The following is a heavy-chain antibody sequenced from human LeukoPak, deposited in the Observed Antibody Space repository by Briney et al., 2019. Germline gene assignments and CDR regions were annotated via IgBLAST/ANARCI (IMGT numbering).Heavy chain of an antibody. Sequence: GGSLRLSCAASGFTFRTYAMHWVRQAPGKGLEWVAVMSYDGSNKYYADSVKGRFTISRDNSKNTLYLQMDSLRPEDTAVFYCARDSYGMDVWGQGTTVTVSS. CDR1: GFTFRTYA. J-gene: IGHJ6*02. V-gene: IGHV3-30-3*01. CDR3: ARDSYGMDV. CDR2: MSYDGSNK.